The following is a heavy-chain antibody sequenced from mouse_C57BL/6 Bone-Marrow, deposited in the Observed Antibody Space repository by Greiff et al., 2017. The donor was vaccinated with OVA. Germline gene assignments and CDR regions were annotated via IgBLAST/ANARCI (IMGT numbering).Heavy chain of an antibody. CDR1: GFTFSDYG. CDR2: ISNLAYSI. V-gene: IGHV5-15*01. D-gene: IGHD1-1*01. Sequence: EVMLVESGGGLVQPGGSLKLSCAASGFTFSDYGMAWVRQAPRKGPEWVAFISNLAYSIYYADTVTGRFTISRENAKNTLYLEMSSLRSEDTAMYYCAITLYGGFAYWGQGTLVTVSA. J-gene: IGHJ3*01. CDR3: AITLYGGFAY.